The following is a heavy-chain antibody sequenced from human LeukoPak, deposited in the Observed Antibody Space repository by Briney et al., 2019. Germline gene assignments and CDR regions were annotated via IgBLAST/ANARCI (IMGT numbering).Heavy chain of an antibody. Sequence: GASVKVSCKTSGYGFTGYYIHWVRQAPGQGFEWLGWINPNNGGTKYAQKFQGSVSMTRDTSINIAYMELSSLRLDDTAVYYCARGVAAAGSRPDPWSQGTLITVSS. D-gene: IGHD6-13*01. CDR2: INPNNGGT. CDR1: GYGFTGYY. J-gene: IGHJ5*02. CDR3: ARGVAAAGSRPDP. V-gene: IGHV1-2*02.